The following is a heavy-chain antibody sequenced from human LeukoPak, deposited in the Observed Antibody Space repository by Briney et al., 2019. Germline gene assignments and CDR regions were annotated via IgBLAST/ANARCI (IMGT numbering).Heavy chain of an antibody. Sequence: GRFLRLSCAASGFTFSSYAMHWVRQAPGKGLEWVAVISYDGSNKYYADSVKGRFTISRDNSKNTLYLQMNSLRAEDTAVYYCARAVIGPDYWGQGTLVTASS. J-gene: IGHJ4*02. D-gene: IGHD3-16*02. CDR3: ARAVIGPDY. CDR2: ISYDGSNK. CDR1: GFTFSSYA. V-gene: IGHV3-30*04.